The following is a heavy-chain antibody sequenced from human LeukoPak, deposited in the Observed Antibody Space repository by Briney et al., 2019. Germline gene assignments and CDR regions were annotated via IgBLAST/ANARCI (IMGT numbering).Heavy chain of an antibody. V-gene: IGHV3-74*01. CDR2: INSDGINT. CDR3: ARRSGRGEYYYAREQYSWLDY. Sequence: PGGSLRLSCAASGFTFSNYWMHWVRQAPGKGLVWVSRINSDGINTSYADSVKGRFTISRDNSKNTLYLQMNSLRAEDTAVFYCARRSGRGEYYYAREQYSWLDYWGQGTLVTVSS. J-gene: IGHJ4*02. D-gene: IGHD3-22*01. CDR1: GFTFSNYW.